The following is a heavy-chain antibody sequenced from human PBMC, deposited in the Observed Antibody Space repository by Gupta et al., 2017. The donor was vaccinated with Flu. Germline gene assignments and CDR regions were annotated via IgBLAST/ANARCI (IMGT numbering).Heavy chain of an antibody. V-gene: IGHV3-48*03. J-gene: IGHJ4*02. CDR3: ASGHWDS. CDR2: ISSRCVP. Sequence: EVQLVESGGGLVQPGWSLRLSCAASGFAFSGYDMKWVRQAPGRGLECVSFISSRCVPYYTDSVKGRFTSSRDNANNSVYPQTDSLRAEDTCVYDCASGHWDSWGQGTLVTVSS. CDR1: GFAFSGYD.